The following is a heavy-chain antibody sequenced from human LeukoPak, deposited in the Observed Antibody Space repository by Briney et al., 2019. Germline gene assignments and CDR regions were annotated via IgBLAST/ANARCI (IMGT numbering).Heavy chain of an antibody. Sequence: LRLSCAASGFTFSSYAMSWVRQPPGKGLEWIGYIYYTGRTYYNPSLKSRVTISVDTSKNQFSLKLNSVTATDTAVYYCVRVKGNYQNWFDPWGQGTLVTVSS. D-gene: IGHD1-7*01. CDR2: IYYTGRT. CDR3: VRVKGNYQNWFDP. J-gene: IGHJ5*02. CDR1: GFTFSSYA. V-gene: IGHV4-30-4*01.